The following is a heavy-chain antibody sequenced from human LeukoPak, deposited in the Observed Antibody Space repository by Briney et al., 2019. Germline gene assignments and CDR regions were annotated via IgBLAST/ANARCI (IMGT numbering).Heavy chain of an antibody. V-gene: IGHV1-2*02. CDR2: INPNSGGT. J-gene: IGHJ4*02. D-gene: IGHD6-19*01. Sequence: ASVKVSCKASGYTFTGYYMHWVRQAPGQGLEWMGWINPNSGGTNYAQKFQGRVTMTRDTSISTAYMELSRLRSDDTAVYYCARDWGTYSSGWLFDYWGQGTLVTVSS. CDR3: ARDWGTYSSGWLFDY. CDR1: GYTFTGYY.